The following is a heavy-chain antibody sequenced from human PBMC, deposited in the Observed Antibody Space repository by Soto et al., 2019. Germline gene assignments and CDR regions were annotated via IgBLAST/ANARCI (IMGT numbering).Heavy chain of an antibody. CDR1: GYTFTSYG. CDR2: ISAYNGNT. J-gene: IGHJ3*02. CDR3: ARGRFIVVVPAAMYDAFDI. Sequence: SVKVSCKASGYTFTSYGISWVRQAPGQGLEWMGWISAYNGNTNYAQKLQDRVTMTTDTSTSTAYMELRSLRSDDTAVYYCARGRFIVVVPAAMYDAFDIWGQGTMVTVSS. V-gene: IGHV1-18*01. D-gene: IGHD2-2*01.